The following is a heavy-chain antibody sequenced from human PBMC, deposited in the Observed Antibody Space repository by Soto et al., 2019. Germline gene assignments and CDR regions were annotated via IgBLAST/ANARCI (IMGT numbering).Heavy chain of an antibody. D-gene: IGHD2-8*01. CDR3: AKRGRGYCTKCGPLDYYYGMDV. CDR1: GFTFSSYA. J-gene: IGHJ6*02. CDR2: ISGSGGST. V-gene: IGHV3-23*01. Sequence: LSLTCAASGFTFSSYAMSWVRQAPGKGLEWVSAISGSGGSTYYADSVKGRFTISRDNSKNTLYLQMNSLRAEDTAVYYCAKRGRGYCTKCGPLDYYYGMDVWGQGTTVTVSS.